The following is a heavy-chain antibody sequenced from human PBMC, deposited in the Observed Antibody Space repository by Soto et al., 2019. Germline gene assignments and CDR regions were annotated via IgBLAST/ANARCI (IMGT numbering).Heavy chain of an antibody. CDR2: IIPILGIA. V-gene: IGHV1-69*04. CDR1: GGTFSSYT. CDR3: ARDVSSGPSFSVHDAFDI. J-gene: IGHJ3*02. Sequence: SVKVSCKASGGTFSSYTISWVRQAPGQGLEWMGRIIPILGIANYAQKFQGRVTITADKSTSTAYMELSSLRSEDTAVYYCARDVSSGPSFSVHDAFDIWGQGTMVTVSS. D-gene: IGHD6-19*01.